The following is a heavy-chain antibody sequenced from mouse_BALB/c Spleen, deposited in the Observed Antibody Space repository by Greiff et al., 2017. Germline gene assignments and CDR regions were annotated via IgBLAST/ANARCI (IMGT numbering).Heavy chain of an antibody. CDR2: IYPGDGDT. CDR3: ARRDWEGAWFAY. Sequence: QVQLQQSGPELVKPGASVKISCKASGYAFSSSWMNWVKQRPGQGLEWIGRIYPGDGDTNYNGKFKGKATLTADKSSSTAYMQLSSLTSVDSAVYFCARRDWEGAWFAYWGQGTLVTVSA. CDR1: GYAFSSSW. J-gene: IGHJ3*01. D-gene: IGHD4-1*01. V-gene: IGHV1-82*01.